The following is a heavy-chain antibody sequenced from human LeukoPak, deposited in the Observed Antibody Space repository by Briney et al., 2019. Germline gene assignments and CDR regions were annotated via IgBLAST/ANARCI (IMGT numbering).Heavy chain of an antibody. V-gene: IGHV4-59*01. J-gene: IGHJ6*03. CDR1: GGSISNYY. CDR3: ARVSSVYCSSTSCYGWNYSYYYYYMDV. Sequence: SETLSLTCTVSGGSISNYYWNWIRQPPGKGLEWIGYIYYTGSTNYNPSLKSRVTMSVDTSKNQFSLNLKSVTPEDTAVYYCARVSSVYCSSTSCYGWNYSYYYYYMDVWGKGTTVTVSS. D-gene: IGHD2-2*01. CDR2: IYYTGST.